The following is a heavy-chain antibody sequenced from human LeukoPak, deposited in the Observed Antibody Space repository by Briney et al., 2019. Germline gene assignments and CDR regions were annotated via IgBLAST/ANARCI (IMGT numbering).Heavy chain of an antibody. Sequence: ASVKVSCKVSGYTLTELSMHWVRQAPGKGLEWMGGFDPEDGETIYAQKFQGRVTMTEDTSTDTAYMELSSLRSEDTAVYYCASHPAEYYDILTGYWRLDYWGQGTLVTVSS. CDR1: GYTLTELS. V-gene: IGHV1-24*01. D-gene: IGHD3-9*01. CDR2: FDPEDGET. CDR3: ASHPAEYYDILTGYWRLDY. J-gene: IGHJ4*02.